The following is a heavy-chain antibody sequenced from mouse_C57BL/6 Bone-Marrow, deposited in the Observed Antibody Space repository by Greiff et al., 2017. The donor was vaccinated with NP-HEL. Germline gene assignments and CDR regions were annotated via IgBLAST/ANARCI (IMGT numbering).Heavy chain of an antibody. V-gene: IGHV1-76*01. D-gene: IGHD1-1*01. CDR3: ASPLLYGSRYYAMDY. CDR1: GYTFTDYY. CDR2: IYPGSGNT. Sequence: QVQLQQSGAELVRPGASVKLSCKASGYTFTDYYINWVKQRPGQGLEWIARIYPGSGNTYYNEKFKGKATLTAEKSSSTAYMQLSSLTSEDSAVYFCASPLLYGSRYYAMDYWGQGTSVTVSS. J-gene: IGHJ4*01.